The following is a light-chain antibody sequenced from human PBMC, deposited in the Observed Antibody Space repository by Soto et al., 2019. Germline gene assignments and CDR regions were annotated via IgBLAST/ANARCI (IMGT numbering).Light chain of an antibody. CDR2: KAA. J-gene: IGKJ1*01. Sequence: DLQMTQSPSTLSASVGDRVTLTCRASQSISRWLAWYHQNPGKAPKLLIYKAASLGSGVPSRFSVSGSGTEFTLTISSLQPDDFATDCCQQYNGYSRTFGQGTKVE. CDR1: QSISRW. CDR3: QQYNGYSRT. V-gene: IGKV1-5*03.